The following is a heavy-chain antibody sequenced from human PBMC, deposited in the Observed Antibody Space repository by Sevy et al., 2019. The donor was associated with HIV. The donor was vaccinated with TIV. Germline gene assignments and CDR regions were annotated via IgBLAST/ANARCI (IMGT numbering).Heavy chain of an antibody. CDR2: SNTDGSDT. V-gene: IGHV3-74*01. CDR3: TRDRLLSGMDV. D-gene: IGHD2-15*01. CDR1: GFTLRNYW. Sequence: GESLKISCAASGFTLRNYWMHWVRQAPGEGLVWVARSNTDGSDTSYADSVRGRFTISRVNAKNTLYLQMNSLRAEDTAVYYCTRDRLLSGMDVWGQGTTVTVSS. J-gene: IGHJ6*02.